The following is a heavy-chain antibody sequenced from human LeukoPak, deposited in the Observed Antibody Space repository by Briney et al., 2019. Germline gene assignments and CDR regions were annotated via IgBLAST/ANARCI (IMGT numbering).Heavy chain of an antibody. CDR3: ARRVAAADFDY. CDR2: ISSSSSYI. CDR1: GFTFSSYI. J-gene: IGHJ4*02. Sequence: GGSLRLSCAASGFTFSSYIINWVRQAPGKGLEWVSSISSSSSYIYYADSVKGRFTISRDNAKNSLYLQMNSLRAEDTAVYYCARRVAAADFDYWGQGTLVTVSS. V-gene: IGHV3-21*01. D-gene: IGHD6-13*01.